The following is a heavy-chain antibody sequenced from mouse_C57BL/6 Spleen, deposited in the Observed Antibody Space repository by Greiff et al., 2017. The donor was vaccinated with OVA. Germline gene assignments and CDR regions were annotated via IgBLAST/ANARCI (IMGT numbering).Heavy chain of an antibody. Sequence: QVQLQQSGPELVKPGASVKISCKASGYAFSSSWMNWVKQRPGKGLEWIGRIYPGDGDTNYNGKFKGKATLTADKSSSTAYMQLSSLTSEDSAVYFCARSRAFDYWGQGTTLTVSS. V-gene: IGHV1-82*01. CDR1: GYAFSSSW. CDR2: IYPGDGDT. J-gene: IGHJ2*01. CDR3: ARSRAFDY.